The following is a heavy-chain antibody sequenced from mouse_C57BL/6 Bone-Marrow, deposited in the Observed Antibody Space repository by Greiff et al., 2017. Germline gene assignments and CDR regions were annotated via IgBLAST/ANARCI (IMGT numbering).Heavy chain of an antibody. J-gene: IGHJ2*01. V-gene: IGHV14-4*01. CDR2: IDPENGDT. CDR1: GFNIKDDY. D-gene: IGHD1-1*01. Sequence: EVKVVESGAELVRPGASVKLSCTASGFNIKDDYMHWVKQRPEQGLEWIGWIDPENGDTEYASKFQGKATITADTSSNTAYLQLSSLTSEDTAVYYCLYYYRYYFDYWGQGTTLTVSS. CDR3: LYYYRYYFDY.